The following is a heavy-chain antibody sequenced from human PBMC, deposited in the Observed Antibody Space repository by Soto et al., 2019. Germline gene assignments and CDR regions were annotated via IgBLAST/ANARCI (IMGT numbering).Heavy chain of an antibody. J-gene: IGHJ3*02. Sequence: PGGSLRLSCAASGFTFSSYSMNWVRQAPGKGLEWVSSISSSSSYIYYADSVKGRFTISRDNAKNSLYLQMNSLRAEDTAVYYCARDMAEYYYDSSGYYYPYAFDIWGQGTMVTVSS. V-gene: IGHV3-21*01. CDR1: GFTFSSYS. CDR2: ISSSSSYI. D-gene: IGHD3-22*01. CDR3: ARDMAEYYYDSSGYYYPYAFDI.